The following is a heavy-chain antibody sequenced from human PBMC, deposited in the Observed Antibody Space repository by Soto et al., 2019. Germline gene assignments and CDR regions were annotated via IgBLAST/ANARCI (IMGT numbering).Heavy chain of an antibody. CDR3: ARGGGYCGSTSCHTYYFDY. Sequence: QVQLQESGPGLVKPSETLSLTCTVSGDSVSSGGNYWSWIRQPPGEGLEWIASIHYSGSVNCNHCLKSRVTISVDTSKIHVSLGLISVTAADTAFYYCARGGGYCGSTSCHTYYFDYWGQGPLVTVSA. V-gene: IGHV4-61*03. J-gene: IGHJ4*02. D-gene: IGHD2-2*02. CDR2: IHYSGSV. CDR1: GDSVSSGGNY.